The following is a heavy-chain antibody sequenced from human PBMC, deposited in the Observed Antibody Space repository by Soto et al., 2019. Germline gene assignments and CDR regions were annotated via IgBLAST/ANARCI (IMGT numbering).Heavy chain of an antibody. CDR2: INDSGGKT. CDR3: AKERGESRDKVLDD. CDR1: GFTFPYYA. D-gene: IGHD2-21*01. V-gene: IGHV3-23*01. J-gene: IGHJ4*02. Sequence: EVHFLESGGGLVQPGGSLRLSCVASGFTFPYYAMSWVRQAPGQGREWVSTINDSGGKTHYADSVKGRFTMSRDNSKNTLFLQLNSLRADDTAIYYWAKERGESRDKVLDDWGQGTLVTVSS.